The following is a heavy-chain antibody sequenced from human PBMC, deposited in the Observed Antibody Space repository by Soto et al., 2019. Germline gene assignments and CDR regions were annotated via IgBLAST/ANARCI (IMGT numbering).Heavy chain of an antibody. CDR1: GFTFSSDS. V-gene: IGHV3-21*01. Sequence: GGSLSLSSAASGFTFSSDSMNWVRQAPWNGLEWVSSISSSSSYIYYADSVKGRFTISRDNAKNSLYLQMNSLRAEDTAVYYCARDDAFDNENGFDMWGQGTMVTVSS. CDR3: ARDDAFDNENGFDM. CDR2: ISSSSSYI. D-gene: IGHD3-3*02. J-gene: IGHJ3*02.